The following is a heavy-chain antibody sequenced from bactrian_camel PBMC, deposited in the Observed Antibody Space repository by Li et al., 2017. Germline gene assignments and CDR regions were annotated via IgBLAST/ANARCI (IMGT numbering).Heavy chain of an antibody. CDR1: GYGYSRYC. Sequence: QLVESGGGSVQAGGSLILSCAASGYGYSRYCMGWFRQAPGKEREGVATIDSDGTTNYADSVAGRFTISKDNAKNTLYLQMNSLKPEDTAMYYCAADPVGSAIMLNSVYDFEHWGRGTQVTVS. CDR3: AADPVGSAIMLNSVYDFEH. V-gene: IGHV3S53*01. J-gene: IGHJ4*01. CDR2: IDSDGTT. D-gene: IGHD4*01.